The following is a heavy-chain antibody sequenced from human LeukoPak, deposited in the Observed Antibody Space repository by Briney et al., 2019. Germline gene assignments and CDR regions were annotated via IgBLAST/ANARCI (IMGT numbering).Heavy chain of an antibody. J-gene: IGHJ4*02. CDR3: AREGWQWLVRAFDY. Sequence: SETLSLTCAVSGGSISSSNWWSWVRQPPGKGLEWIGEIYHSGSTNYNPSLKSRVTISVDKSKNQFSLKLSSVTAADTAVYYCAREGWQWLVRAFDYWGQGTLVTVSS. V-gene: IGHV4-4*02. CDR2: IYHSGST. D-gene: IGHD6-19*01. CDR1: GGSISSSNW.